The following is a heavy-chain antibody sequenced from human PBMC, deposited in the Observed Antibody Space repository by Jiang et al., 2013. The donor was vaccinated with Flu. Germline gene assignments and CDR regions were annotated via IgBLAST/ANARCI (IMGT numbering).Heavy chain of an antibody. CDR3: ARGASRYQGH. CDR1: GESFSGYY. CDR2: IHPSGSA. J-gene: IGHJ4*02. D-gene: IGHD1-14*01. V-gene: IGHV4-34*01. Sequence: LLKPSETLSLTCDVYGESFSGYYWSWIRQPPGKRLEWIGEIHPSGSANYNPSLQSRVTISVDTSKKQFSLKLSFVTAADTAVYYCARGASRYQGHWGQGTLVTVSS.